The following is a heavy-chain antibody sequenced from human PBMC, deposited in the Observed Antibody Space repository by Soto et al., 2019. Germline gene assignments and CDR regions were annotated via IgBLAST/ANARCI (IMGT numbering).Heavy chain of an antibody. CDR3: ARDQVATRKPLTYYYYYYGMDV. D-gene: IGHD5-12*01. J-gene: IGHJ6*02. CDR2: IYYSGST. CDR1: GGSVSSGSYY. Sequence: SETLSLTCTVSGGSVSSGSYYWSWIRQPPGKGLEWIGYIYYSGSTNYNPSLKSRVTISVDTSKNQFSLKLSSVTAADTAVYYCARDQVATRKPLTYYYYYYGMDVWGQGTTVTVSS. V-gene: IGHV4-61*01.